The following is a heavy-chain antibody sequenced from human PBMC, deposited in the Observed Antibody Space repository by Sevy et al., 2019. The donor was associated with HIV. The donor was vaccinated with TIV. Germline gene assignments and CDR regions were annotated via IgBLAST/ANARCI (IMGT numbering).Heavy chain of an antibody. CDR1: GFTFSSYG. CDR2: IISSGSSK. D-gene: IGHD3-22*01. Sequence: GGSLRLSCTASGFTFSSYGMNWVRQAPGKGLEWVSNIISSGSSKYYADSVKGRFTISRDNAKNSLFLQMNSLRAEDTAVYYCARGPHHYYDSSAFFDYWGQGTLVTVSS. V-gene: IGHV3-48*03. J-gene: IGHJ4*02. CDR3: ARGPHHYYDSSAFFDY.